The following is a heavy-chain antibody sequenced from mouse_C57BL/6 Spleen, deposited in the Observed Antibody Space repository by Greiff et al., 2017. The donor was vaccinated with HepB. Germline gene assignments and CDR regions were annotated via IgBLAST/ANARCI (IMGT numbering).Heavy chain of an antibody. Sequence: VKLMESGAELVRPGTSVKVSCKASGYAFTNYLIEWVKQRPGQGLEWIGVINPGSGGTNYNEKFKGKATLTADKSSSTAYMQLSSLTSEDSAVYFCARSGYGSPWFAYWGQGTLVTVSA. CDR2: INPGSGGT. CDR1: GYAFTNYL. CDR3: ARSGYGSPWFAY. J-gene: IGHJ3*01. D-gene: IGHD1-1*01. V-gene: IGHV1-54*01.